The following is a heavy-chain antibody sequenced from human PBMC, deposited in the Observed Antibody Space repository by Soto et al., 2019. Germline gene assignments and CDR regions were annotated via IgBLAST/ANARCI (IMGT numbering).Heavy chain of an antibody. CDR2: IIPIFGTA. D-gene: IGHD3-3*01. CDR3: ARNQYYDFWSGYREGVDYYYYGMDV. CDR1: GGTFSSYA. J-gene: IGHJ6*02. V-gene: IGHV1-69*13. Sequence: SVKVSCKASGGTFSSYAISWVRQAPGQGLEWMGGIIPIFGTANYAQKFQGRVTITADESTSTAYMELSSLRSEDTAVYYCARNQYYDFWSGYREGVDYYYYGMDVWGQGTTVTVSS.